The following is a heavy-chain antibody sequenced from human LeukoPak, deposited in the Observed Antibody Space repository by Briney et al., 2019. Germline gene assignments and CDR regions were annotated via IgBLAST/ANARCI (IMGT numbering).Heavy chain of an antibody. Sequence: PGASLRLSWVASGFTVSSYYISWVRPAPGKGLGWVSLISSGGSTYYADSVQGRFTISRDNSKNTLYLQMNSLRAEDTAVYYCARYELETTWGQGTLVTVSS. CDR3: ARYELETT. J-gene: IGHJ4*02. V-gene: IGHV3-53*01. CDR2: ISSGGST. CDR1: GFTVSSYY. D-gene: IGHD6-6*01.